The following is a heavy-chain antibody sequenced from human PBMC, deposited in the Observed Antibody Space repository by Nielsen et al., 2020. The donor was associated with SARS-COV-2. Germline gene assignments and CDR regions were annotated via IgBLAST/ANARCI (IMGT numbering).Heavy chain of an antibody. CDR1: RYTFTSYD. CDR2: MNPNSGNT. Sequence: ASVKVSCKASRYTFTSYDINWVRQATGQGLEWMGWMNPNSGNTGYAQKFQGRVTMTRNTSISTAYMELSSLRSEDTAVYYCASYIAARPSYYYYGMDVWGQGTTVTVSS. V-gene: IGHV1-8*01. D-gene: IGHD6-6*01. J-gene: IGHJ6*02. CDR3: ASYIAARPSYYYYGMDV.